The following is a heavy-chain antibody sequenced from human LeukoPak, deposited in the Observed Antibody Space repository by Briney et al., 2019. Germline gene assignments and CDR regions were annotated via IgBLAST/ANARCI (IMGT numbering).Heavy chain of an antibody. CDR3: ARDRSYYYDSSGYSELAVNDAFDI. CDR1: GGSISSGSYY. D-gene: IGHD3-22*01. CDR2: IYYSGSP. Sequence: SETLSLTCTVSGGSISSGSYYWSWIRQPPGKGLEWIGYIYYSGSPHYNPSLKSRVTISVDTSKNQFSLKLSSVTAADTAVYYCARDRSYYYDSSGYSELAVNDAFDIWGQGTMVTVSS. J-gene: IGHJ3*02. V-gene: IGHV4-61*01.